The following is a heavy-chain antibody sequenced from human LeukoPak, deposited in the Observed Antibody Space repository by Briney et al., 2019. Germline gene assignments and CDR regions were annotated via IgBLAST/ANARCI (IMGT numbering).Heavy chain of an antibody. CDR3: ARDRNPHRLGYFDY. V-gene: IGHV4-59*01. Sequence: PSETLSLTCTVSGDSISFYYWSSIRQPPGKGLEWIGYIYYSGSTNYNPSLKSRVTISVDTSKNQFSLKLSSVTAADTAVYYCARDRNPHRLGYFDYWGQGTLVTVSS. CDR2: IYYSGST. D-gene: IGHD6-19*01. CDR1: GDSISFYY. J-gene: IGHJ4*02.